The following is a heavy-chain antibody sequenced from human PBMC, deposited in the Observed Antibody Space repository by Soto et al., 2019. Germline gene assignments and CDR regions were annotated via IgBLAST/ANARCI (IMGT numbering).Heavy chain of an antibody. D-gene: IGHD6-6*01. CDR1: GGSISSNIYY. J-gene: IGHJ4*02. Sequence: QLQLQESGPGLVKPSETLSLTCTVSGGSISSNIYYWGWIRQPPGKGLEWIGSIYYSGSTYYNPSLKSRVTISVDTSKNQFSLKLSSVTAADTAIYFCARRLAVAARRPVDYWGQGTLVTVSS. V-gene: IGHV4-39*01. CDR2: IYYSGST. CDR3: ARRLAVAARRPVDY.